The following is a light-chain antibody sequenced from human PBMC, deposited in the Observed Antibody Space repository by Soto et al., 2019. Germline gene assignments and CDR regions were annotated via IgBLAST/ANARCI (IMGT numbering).Light chain of an antibody. CDR3: QQRSIWPLT. CDR1: ENLRTF. V-gene: IGKV3-11*01. CDR2: DAS. J-gene: IGKJ4*01. Sequence: EIVLTQSPATLSLSPGERATLSCRATENLRTFLAWYQQKAGQAPRLLIYDASNRATGIPDRFSGSGSGTDFTLTISNLQHEDSAVYYCQQRSIWPLTFGGGTKVDIK.